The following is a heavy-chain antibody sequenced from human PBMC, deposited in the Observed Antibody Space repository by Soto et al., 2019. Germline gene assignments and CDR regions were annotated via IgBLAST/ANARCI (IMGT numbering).Heavy chain of an antibody. Sequence: GGSLRLSCAASGFTFSSYAMSWVRQAPGKGLEWVSAISGSGGSTYYADSVKGRFTISRDNSKNTLYLQMNSLRAEDTAVYYCAKDRGYDILTGDAFDIWGQGTMVTVS. CDR3: AKDRGYDILTGDAFDI. CDR2: ISGSGGST. D-gene: IGHD3-9*01. J-gene: IGHJ3*02. CDR1: GFTFSSYA. V-gene: IGHV3-23*01.